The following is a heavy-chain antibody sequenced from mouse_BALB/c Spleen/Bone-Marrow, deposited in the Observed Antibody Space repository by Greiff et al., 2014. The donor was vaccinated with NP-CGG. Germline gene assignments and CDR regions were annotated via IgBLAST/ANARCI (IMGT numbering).Heavy chain of an antibody. V-gene: IGHV14-3*02. CDR2: IDPANVNT. CDR3: ASYVYGYYFDY. J-gene: IGHJ2*01. CDR1: GFHIKDTY. Sequence: GQLKESGAELLKPGASVKLSCTASGFHIKDTYMHWGKQRPEQGLEGIGRIDPANVNTKYDPKFQGKATITADTSSNTAYLQLSSLTSEDTAVYYCASYVYGYYFDYWGQGTTLTVSS. D-gene: IGHD1-1*01.